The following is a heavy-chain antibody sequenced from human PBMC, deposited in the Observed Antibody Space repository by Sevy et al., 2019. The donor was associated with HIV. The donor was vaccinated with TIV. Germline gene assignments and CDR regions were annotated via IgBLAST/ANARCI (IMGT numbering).Heavy chain of an antibody. CDR3: ARDSPTYYYDSSGSRGAFDI. CDR1: GFTFSSYA. J-gene: IGHJ3*02. CDR2: ISYDGSKK. Sequence: GGSLRLSCTASGFTFSSYAMHWVRQAPGKGLEWVAVISYDGSKKYYADSVKGRFTISRDNSKNTLYLQMNSLRAEDTAVYYCARDSPTYYYDSSGSRGAFDIWGQGTMVTVS. D-gene: IGHD3-22*01. V-gene: IGHV3-30-3*01.